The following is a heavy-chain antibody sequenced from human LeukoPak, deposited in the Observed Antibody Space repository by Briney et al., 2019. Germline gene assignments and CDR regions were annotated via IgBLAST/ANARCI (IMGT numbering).Heavy chain of an antibody. CDR3: ARDGSWGSGSFHL. D-gene: IGHD3-10*01. J-gene: IGHJ4*02. CDR1: GGSISSGDYY. V-gene: IGHV4-30-4*01. Sequence: SETLSLTCTVSGGSISSGDYYWSWIRQPPGKGLEWIGYIYYSGSTYYNPSLKSRVTISVDTSKNQFSLKLSSVTAADTAVYYCARDGSWGSGSFHLWGQGTLVTVFS. CDR2: IYYSGST.